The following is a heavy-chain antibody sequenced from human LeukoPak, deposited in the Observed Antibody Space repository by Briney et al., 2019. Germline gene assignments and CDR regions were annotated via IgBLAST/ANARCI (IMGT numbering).Heavy chain of an antibody. J-gene: IGHJ3*02. V-gene: IGHV4-39*07. D-gene: IGHD4-23*01. CDR1: GGSISSSSYY. CDR3: PREEDYGGNLDAFDI. CDR2: IYYSGST. Sequence: SETLSLTCTVSGGSISSSSYYWGWIRQPPGKGLEWIGSIYYSGSTYYNPSLKSRVTISVDTSKNQFSLKLSSVTAADTAVYYCPREEDYGGNLDAFDIWGQGTMVTVSS.